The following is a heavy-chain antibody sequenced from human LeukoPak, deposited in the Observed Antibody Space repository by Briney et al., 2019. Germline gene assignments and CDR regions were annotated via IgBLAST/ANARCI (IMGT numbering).Heavy chain of an antibody. CDR3: ARDRGLPMWYFDL. CDR1: GDSISSGHYY. CDR2: IYTRGTT. Sequence: SEALSLTCTVSGDSISSGHYYWTWIRRPAGKGLEWIGRIYTRGTTNYNSSLKSRITMSIDTSKNQFSLKLNPVTAADTAVYYCARDRGLPMWYFDLWGRGTLVTISS. D-gene: IGHD6-25*01. V-gene: IGHV4-61*02. J-gene: IGHJ2*01.